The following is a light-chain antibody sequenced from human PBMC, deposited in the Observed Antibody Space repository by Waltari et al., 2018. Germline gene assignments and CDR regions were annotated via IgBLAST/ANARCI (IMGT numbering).Light chain of an antibody. Sequence: EIVLTQSPATLSFSPGERATLSCRASQSVSSYLAWYQQKPGQAPRLLIYDASNRATGIPARVSGSGSGTDFTLTISSLEPEDFAVYYCQQRSNWPITFGPGTKVDIK. V-gene: IGKV3-11*01. CDR3: QQRSNWPIT. CDR2: DAS. J-gene: IGKJ3*01. CDR1: QSVSSY.